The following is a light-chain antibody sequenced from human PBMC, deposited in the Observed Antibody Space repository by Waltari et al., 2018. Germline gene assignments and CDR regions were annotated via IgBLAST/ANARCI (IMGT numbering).Light chain of an antibody. Sequence: IVLTQSPATLSLSPGETATLPCRASQRVRTYLAWYQQKPGKAPRLLIYDASNRATGIPDRFRGSESGTDFTLTISSLEPEDFALYYCQQRSSWTPHTFGQGTRLEIK. CDR2: DAS. V-gene: IGKV3-11*01. CDR1: QRVRTY. J-gene: IGKJ2*01. CDR3: QQRSSWTPHT.